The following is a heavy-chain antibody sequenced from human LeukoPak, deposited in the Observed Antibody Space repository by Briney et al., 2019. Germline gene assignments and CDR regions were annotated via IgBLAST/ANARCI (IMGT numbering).Heavy chain of an antibody. D-gene: IGHD3-22*01. J-gene: IGHJ6*03. Sequence: NPGGSLRLSCAASGFTFSSYSMNWVRQAPGKGLEWVSSISSSSSYIYYADSVKGRFTISRDNAKNSLYLQMNSLRAEDTAVYCCARDQGRSIYDSSGRLYYYYMDVWGKGTTVTVSS. CDR3: ARDQGRSIYDSSGRLYYYYMDV. CDR1: GFTFSSYS. CDR2: ISSSSSYI. V-gene: IGHV3-21*01.